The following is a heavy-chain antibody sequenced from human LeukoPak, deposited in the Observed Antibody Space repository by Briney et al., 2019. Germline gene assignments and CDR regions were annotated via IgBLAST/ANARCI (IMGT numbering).Heavy chain of an antibody. V-gene: IGHV3-74*01. Sequence: PGGSLRLSCAASGIYWMHWVRQAPGKGLVWVSHITSDGSWTGYADSVKGRFTISKDNAKNTVYLQMNNLRAEDTAVYYCVSFYETYWGRGTLVTVSS. CDR2: ITSDGSWT. CDR1: GIYW. CDR3: VSFYETY. J-gene: IGHJ4*02. D-gene: IGHD2-2*01.